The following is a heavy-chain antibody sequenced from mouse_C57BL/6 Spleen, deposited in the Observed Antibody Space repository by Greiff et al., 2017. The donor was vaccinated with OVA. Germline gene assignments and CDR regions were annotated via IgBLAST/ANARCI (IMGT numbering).Heavy chain of an antibody. CDR1: GYSITSGYD. CDR2: ISYSGST. CDR3: ARVSTTRGYFDY. Sequence: VQLQQSGPGMVKPSQSLSLTCTVTGYSITSGYDWHWIRHFPGNKLAWMGYISYSGSTNYNPSLKSRISITHDTSKNHFFLKLNSVTTEDTATYYCARVSTTRGYFDYWGQGTTLTVSS. V-gene: IGHV3-1*01. J-gene: IGHJ2*01. D-gene: IGHD2-1*01.